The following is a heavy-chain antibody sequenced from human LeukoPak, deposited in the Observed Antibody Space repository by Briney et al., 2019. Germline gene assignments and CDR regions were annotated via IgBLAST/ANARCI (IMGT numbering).Heavy chain of an antibody. D-gene: IGHD3-22*01. Sequence: GGSLRLSCAASGFTFSSYAMHWVRQASGKGLEWVAVISYDGSNKYYADSVKGRFTISRDNSKNTLYLQMNSLRAEDTAVYYCAREYLYYYDSSGYLTPTFDYWGQGTLVTVSS. CDR2: ISYDGSNK. V-gene: IGHV3-30*04. CDR3: AREYLYYYDSSGYLTPTFDY. CDR1: GFTFSSYA. J-gene: IGHJ4*02.